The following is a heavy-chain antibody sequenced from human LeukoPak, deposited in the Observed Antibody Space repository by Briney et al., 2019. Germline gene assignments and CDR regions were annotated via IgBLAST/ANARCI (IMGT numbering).Heavy chain of an antibody. D-gene: IGHD6-13*01. V-gene: IGHV3-53*01. Sequence: PGGSLRLSCAASGFTVSSNYMSWVRQAPGKGLEWVSVIYSGGSTYYADSVKGRFTISRDNSKNTLYLQMNSLRAEDTAVYYCARDGGIAAAGIPKYYFDYWGQGTLVTVSS. CDR2: IYSGGST. J-gene: IGHJ4*02. CDR1: GFTVSSNY. CDR3: ARDGGIAAAGIPKYYFDY.